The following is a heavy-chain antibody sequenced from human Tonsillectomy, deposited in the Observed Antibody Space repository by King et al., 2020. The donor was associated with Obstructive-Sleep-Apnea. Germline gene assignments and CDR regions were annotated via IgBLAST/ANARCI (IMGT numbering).Heavy chain of an antibody. CDR3: ARDMGAAALLYFGY. J-gene: IGHJ4*02. V-gene: IGHV3-30-3*01. D-gene: IGHD6-13*01. CDR1: GFSFTSYA. CDR2: ISYDGTNK. Sequence: QLVQSGGGVVQPGRSLRLSCAASGFSFTSYAMHWVRQAPGKGLEWVSLISYDGTNKNYADSVKGRFTISRANSKSTLYLQMNSLRTDDTGVYYCARDMGAAALLYFGYWGQGTLVTVSS.